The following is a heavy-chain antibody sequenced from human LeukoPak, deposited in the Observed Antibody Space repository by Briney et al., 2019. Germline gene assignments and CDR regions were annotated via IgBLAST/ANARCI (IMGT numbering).Heavy chain of an antibody. CDR3: ATGSEFYYENGGTNWLDP. Sequence: ASVKVSCKASVYTFTSYGISWVRQAPGQGLEWMGWISAYNGNTNYAQKLQGRVTMTTDTPTSTAYMELSSLTFEDTAVYYCATGSEFYYENGGTNWLDPWGQGTLVTVSS. V-gene: IGHV1-18*01. D-gene: IGHD3-22*01. CDR1: VYTFTSYG. CDR2: ISAYNGNT. J-gene: IGHJ5*02.